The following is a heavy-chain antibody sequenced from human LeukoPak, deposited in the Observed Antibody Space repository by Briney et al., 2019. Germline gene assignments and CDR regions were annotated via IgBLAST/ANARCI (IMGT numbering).Heavy chain of an antibody. J-gene: IGHJ5*02. CDR1: GGSISSSSYY. V-gene: IGHV4-39*01. D-gene: IGHD2-2*01. CDR3: ARSRVVVPAAWLGWFDP. Sequence: SETLSLTCTVSGGSISSSSYYWGWIRQPPGKGLEWIGSIYYSGSTYYNPFLKSRVTISVDTSKNQFSLKLSSVTAADTAVYYCARSRVVVPAAWLGWFDPWGQGTLVTVSS. CDR2: IYYSGST.